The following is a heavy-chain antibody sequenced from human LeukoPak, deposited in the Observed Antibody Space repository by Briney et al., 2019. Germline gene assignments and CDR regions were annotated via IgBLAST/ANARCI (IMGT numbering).Heavy chain of an antibody. Sequence: GGSLRLSCAASGFTFSSYWMSWVRQAPGKGLEWAANIKQDGSEKYYVDSVKGRFTISRDNAKNSLYLQMNSLRAEDTAVYYCARVGAFGGANFDYWGQGTLVTVSS. CDR3: ARVGAFGGANFDY. CDR1: GFTFSSYW. D-gene: IGHD3-16*01. J-gene: IGHJ4*02. CDR2: IKQDGSEK. V-gene: IGHV3-7*01.